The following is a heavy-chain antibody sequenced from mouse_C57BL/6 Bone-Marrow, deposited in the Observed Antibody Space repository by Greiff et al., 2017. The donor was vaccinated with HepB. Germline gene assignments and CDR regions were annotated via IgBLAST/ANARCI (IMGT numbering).Heavy chain of an antibody. CDR3: ARGATVVATPFAY. V-gene: IGHV15-2*01. J-gene: IGHJ3*01. CDR1: DSEVFPLAY. CDR2: ILPSIGRT. D-gene: IGHD1-1*01. Sequence: QVQLKESGSELRSPGSSVKLSCKDFDSEVFPLAYMSWVRQKPGHGFEWIGGILPSIGRTIYGEKFEDKATLDADTLSNTAYLELNSLTSEDSAIYYCARGATVVATPFAYWGQGTLVTVSA.